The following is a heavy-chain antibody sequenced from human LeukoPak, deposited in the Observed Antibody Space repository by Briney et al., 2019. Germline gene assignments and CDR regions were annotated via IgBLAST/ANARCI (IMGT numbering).Heavy chain of an antibody. CDR2: IIPILGIA. D-gene: IGHD4-17*01. CDR1: GGTFSSYA. Sequence: SVKVSCKASGGTFSSYAISWVRQAPGQGLEWMGRIIPILGIANYAQKFQGRVTITADKSTSTAYMELSSLRSEDTAVYYCARGWVTTVTNGEGFDPWGHGTLVTVSS. V-gene: IGHV1-69*04. CDR3: ARGWVTTVTNGEGFDP. J-gene: IGHJ5*02.